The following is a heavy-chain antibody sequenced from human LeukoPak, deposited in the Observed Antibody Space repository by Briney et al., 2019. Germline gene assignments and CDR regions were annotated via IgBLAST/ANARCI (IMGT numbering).Heavy chain of an antibody. CDR3: ARSVRGNSLGLVYHYLYMDV. Sequence: WGSLRLSCVVSGFTFTSYSMNWVRQAPGKGLEWVSYISSRGDTIYYADPVKGRFIISRDSAKNSLSLEMNSLRAEDTAVYYCARSVRGNSLGLVYHYLYMDVWGKGTTVTVSS. D-gene: IGHD3-10*02. J-gene: IGHJ6*03. CDR2: ISSRGDTI. V-gene: IGHV3-48*04. CDR1: GFTFTSYS.